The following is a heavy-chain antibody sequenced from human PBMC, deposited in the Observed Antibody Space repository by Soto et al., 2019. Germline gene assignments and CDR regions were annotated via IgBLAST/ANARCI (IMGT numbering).Heavy chain of an antibody. CDR1: GYTFTSHG. J-gene: IGHJ4*02. CDR2: ISAYNGNT. D-gene: IGHD2-2*01. CDR3: ARTYCSSARCYSDY. Sequence: QVQLVQSGAEVKKPGASVKVSCKTSGYTFTSHGISWVRQAPGQGLEWMGWISAYNGNTNYAQKLQGRVTITTDTPTSTAYMELRSLRSDDTAVYYCARTYCSSARCYSDYWGQGTLVTVSS. V-gene: IGHV1-18*04.